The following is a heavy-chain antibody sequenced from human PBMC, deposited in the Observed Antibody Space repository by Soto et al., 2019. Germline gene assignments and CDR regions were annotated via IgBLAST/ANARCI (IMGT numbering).Heavy chain of an antibody. CDR2: INAGNGNT. D-gene: IGHD3-22*01. V-gene: IGHV1-3*01. CDR1: GYTFTSYA. J-gene: IGHJ1*01. Sequence: ASVKVSCKASGYTFTSYAMRWVRQAPGQRLEWMGWINAGNGNTKYSQKFQGRVTITRDTSASTAYMELSSLRSEDTAVYYCARDRSITMIVVVLAYFPHWGQGTLVTVSS. CDR3: ARDRSITMIVVVLAYFPH.